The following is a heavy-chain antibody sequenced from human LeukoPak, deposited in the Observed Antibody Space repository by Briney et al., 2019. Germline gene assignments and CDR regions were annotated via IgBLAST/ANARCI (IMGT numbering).Heavy chain of an antibody. CDR1: GFTFSSYA. V-gene: IGHV3-23*01. J-gene: IGHJ4*02. CDR2: ISGSGGST. D-gene: IGHD5-18*01. Sequence: HPGGSLRLSCAASGFTFSSYAMSWVRQAPGKGLEWVSAISGSGGSTYYADSVKGRFTISRDNYKNTLYLQMNSLRAEDTAVYYCASLEDTAMFTGPDWGQGTLVTVSS. CDR3: ASLEDTAMFTGPD.